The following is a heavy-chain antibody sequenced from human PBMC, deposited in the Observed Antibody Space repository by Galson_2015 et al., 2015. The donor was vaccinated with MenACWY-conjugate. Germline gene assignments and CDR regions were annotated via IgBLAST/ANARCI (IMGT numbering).Heavy chain of an antibody. CDR2: IYYSGST. CDR3: ARDRWGYWFDP. D-gene: IGHD2-21*01. Sequence: TLSLTCTVSGGSISSTTYYWGWIRQPPGKGLEWIGSIYYSGSTYYNPSLKSRVTMSVDTSKNQFSLKLSSVTAADTAVYYCARDRWGYWFDPWGQGTRVTVSS. V-gene: IGHV4-39*07. J-gene: IGHJ5*02. CDR1: GGSISSTTYY.